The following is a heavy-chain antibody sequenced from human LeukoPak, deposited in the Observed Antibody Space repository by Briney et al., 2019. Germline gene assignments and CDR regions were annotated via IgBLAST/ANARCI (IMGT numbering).Heavy chain of an antibody. CDR2: ISGRSDST. D-gene: IGHD3-22*01. CDR3: AKASGYYYDSSGYYLGAFDI. Sequence: PGGPLRLSCAASGFTFSNYGMNWVRQAPGKGLEWVTTISGRSDSTYYADSVKGRFTISRDNSKDTLYLQLNYLRAEDTAVYYCAKASGYYYDSSGYYLGAFDIWGPGTMTVSS. CDR1: GFTFSNYG. V-gene: IGHV3-23*01. J-gene: IGHJ3*02.